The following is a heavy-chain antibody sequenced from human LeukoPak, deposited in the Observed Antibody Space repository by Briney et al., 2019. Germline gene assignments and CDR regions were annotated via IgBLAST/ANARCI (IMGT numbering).Heavy chain of an antibody. CDR1: GGSISSSSYY. CDR3: ARDIHFWPYYYMDV. CDR2: IYYSGST. V-gene: IGHV4-39*07. Sequence: SETLSLTCTVSGGSISSSSYYWGWIRQPPGKGLEWIGSIYYSGSTYYNPSLKSRVTISVDASKNQFSLKLSSVTAADTAVYYCARDIHFWPYYYMDVWGKGTTVTVSS. J-gene: IGHJ6*03.